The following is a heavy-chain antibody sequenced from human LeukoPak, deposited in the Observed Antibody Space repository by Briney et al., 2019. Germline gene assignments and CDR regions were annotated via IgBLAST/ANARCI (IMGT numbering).Heavy chain of an antibody. Sequence: SETLSLTCTASGGSISCSDHYWGWIRQPPGKGLEWIGSIYYSGSTYYNPSLKSRVTISVDTSKNQFSLKLTSVTAADTAVYYCARLRTTYYYGSGSYYRENWFDPWGQGTPVTVSS. CDR3: ARLRTTYYYGSGSYYRENWFDP. J-gene: IGHJ5*02. D-gene: IGHD3-10*01. V-gene: IGHV4-39*07. CDR1: GGSISCSDHY. CDR2: IYYSGST.